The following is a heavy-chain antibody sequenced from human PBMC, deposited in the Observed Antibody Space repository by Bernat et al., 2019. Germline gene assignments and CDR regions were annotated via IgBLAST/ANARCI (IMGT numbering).Heavy chain of an antibody. CDR2: IKSKTDGGTT. V-gene: IGHV3-15*01. D-gene: IGHD5-18*01. CDR3: TTDGTAPDETGAFDI. J-gene: IGHJ3*02. CDR1: GFTFSNAW. Sequence: EVQLVESGGGLVKPGGSLRLSCAASGFTFSNAWMSWVRQAPGKGREWVGRIKSKTDGGTTDYAAPVKGRFTISRDDSKNTLYLQMNSLKTEDTAVYYCTTDGTAPDETGAFDIWGQGTMVTVSS.